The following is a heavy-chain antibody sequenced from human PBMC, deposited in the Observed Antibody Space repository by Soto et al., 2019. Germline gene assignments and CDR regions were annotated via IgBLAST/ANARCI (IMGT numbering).Heavy chain of an antibody. Sequence: QVQLEQSGAEVKKPGASVKVSCKASGYTLASYDINWVRQAPGQGLEWMAWMNPNSGNTNYAQKLQGRHTTTRETALSIAHMEQSGLRNEDTAVYYCARGNGYNCNWLDSWGQGTLVIVSA. CDR3: ARGNGYNCNWLDS. CDR2: MNPNSGNT. D-gene: IGHD1-20*01. V-gene: IGHV1-8*01. J-gene: IGHJ5*01. CDR1: GYTLASYD.